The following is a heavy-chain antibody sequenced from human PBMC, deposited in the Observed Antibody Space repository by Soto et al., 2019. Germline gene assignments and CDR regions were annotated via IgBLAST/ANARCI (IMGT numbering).Heavy chain of an antibody. D-gene: IGHD2-2*01. CDR3: AMGFVVVPAAMRGNWFDP. V-gene: IGHV4-39*01. Sequence: SETLSLTCTVSGGSIISSSYYWGWIRQPPGKGLEWIGSIYYSGSIYYNPSLKSRVTISVDTSKNQFSLKLSSVTAADTAVYYCAMGFVVVPAAMRGNWFDPWGQGTLVTV. J-gene: IGHJ5*02. CDR2: IYYSGSI. CDR1: GGSIISSSYY.